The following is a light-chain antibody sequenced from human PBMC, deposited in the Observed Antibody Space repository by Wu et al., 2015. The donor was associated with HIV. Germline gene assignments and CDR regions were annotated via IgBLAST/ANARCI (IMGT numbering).Light chain of an antibody. J-gene: IGKJ1*01. Sequence: DIQMTQSPSSLSASVGDRVIITCRASQDISTYLAWFQQKPGKVPKLLIHGASTLQPGVPSRFSGSGSGTDFTLTISSLQPEDIATYYCLQDYNYPRTFGQGTKVEIK. CDR1: QDISTY. CDR2: GAS. CDR3: LQDYNYPRT. V-gene: IGKV1-27*01.